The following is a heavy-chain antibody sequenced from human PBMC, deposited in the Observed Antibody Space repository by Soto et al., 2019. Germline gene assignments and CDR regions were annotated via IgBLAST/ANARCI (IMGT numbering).Heavy chain of an antibody. CDR3: ARDHPTYYYDSSGYLGY. D-gene: IGHD3-22*01. J-gene: IGHJ4*02. CDR1: GFTFSSYW. V-gene: IGHV3-74*01. CDR2: INSDGSST. Sequence: GVSLRLGCAASGFTFSSYWMHWVRQAPGKGLVWVSRINSDGSSTSYADSVKGRFTISRDNAKNTLYLQMNSLRAEDTAVYYCARDHPTYYYDSSGYLGYWGQGTLVTVSS.